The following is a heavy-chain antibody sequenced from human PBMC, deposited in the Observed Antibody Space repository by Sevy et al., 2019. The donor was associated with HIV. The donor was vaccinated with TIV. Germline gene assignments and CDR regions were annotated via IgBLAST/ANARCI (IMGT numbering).Heavy chain of an antibody. CDR3: ARYGRFSYYYGMDV. J-gene: IGHJ6*02. D-gene: IGHD2-15*01. V-gene: IGHV4-59*01. CDR2: IYYSGST. Sequence: SETLSLTCTVSGGSISSYYWSWIRQPPGKGLEWIGYIYYSGSTNYNPSLKSRVTISVDTSKNQFSLKLSSVTAADTAVYYCARYGRFSYYYGMDVWGQGTTVTVSS. CDR1: GGSISSYY.